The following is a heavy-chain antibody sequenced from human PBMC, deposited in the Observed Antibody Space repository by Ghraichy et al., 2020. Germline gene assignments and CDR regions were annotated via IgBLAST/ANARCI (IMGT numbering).Heavy chain of an antibody. J-gene: IGHJ5*02. CDR2: INHSRRT. CDR1: GGSFSDYY. V-gene: IGHV4-34*01. CDR3: ARGGRAVPGRWINP. Sequence: SETLSLTCAVYGGSFSDYYWSWIRQRPGKGLEWIGEINHSRRTNYNPSLNSRVTISVDTSKNQFSLKLSSVTAAATAVCYCARGGRAVPGRWINPWGQGSLVTVSS. D-gene: IGHD1-14*01.